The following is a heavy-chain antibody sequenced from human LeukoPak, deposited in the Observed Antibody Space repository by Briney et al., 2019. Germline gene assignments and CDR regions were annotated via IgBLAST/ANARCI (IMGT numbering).Heavy chain of an antibody. J-gene: IGHJ4*02. V-gene: IGHV1-8*01. CDR1: GYTFTSYD. D-gene: IGHD5-12*01. Sequence: ASVKVSCKASGYTFTSYDINWVRQATGQGLEWMGWMNPNSGNTGYAQRFQGRVTMTRNTSISTAYMELSRLRSEDTAVYYCAREGYSGYGEDYWGQGTLVTVSS. CDR3: AREGYSGYGEDY. CDR2: MNPNSGNT.